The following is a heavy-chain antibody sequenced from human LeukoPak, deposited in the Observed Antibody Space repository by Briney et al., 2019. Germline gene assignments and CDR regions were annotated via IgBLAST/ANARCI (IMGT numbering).Heavy chain of an antibody. V-gene: IGHV1-2*02. CDR1: GYTFTGYY. D-gene: IGHD1-26*01. J-gene: IGHJ4*02. CDR2: INPSGGAA. CDR3: ARGGVGAPTAIFDY. Sequence: ASVKVSCKASGYTFTGYYIHWVRQAPGQGLEWVGWINPSGGAANSAQRFQGRVTMTRDTSISTAYMDLSRLRSDDTAVYYCARGGVGAPTAIFDYWGQGTLVTVSS.